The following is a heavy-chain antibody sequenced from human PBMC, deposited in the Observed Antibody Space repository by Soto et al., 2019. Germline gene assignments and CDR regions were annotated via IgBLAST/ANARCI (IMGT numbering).Heavy chain of an antibody. D-gene: IGHD3-10*01. CDR2: ISGNGIST. J-gene: IGHJ5*02. CDR1: GFTFSNHA. CDR3: ARDAIAMVRGTNNWFDP. Sequence: EVQLLESGGGLVQPGGSLSLSCAASGFTFSNHAMSWVRQAPGKGLEWVSAISGNGISTYYADSVRGRFTISRDNSKNTLYLQINRLRADDTAVYYCARDAIAMVRGTNNWFDPWGQGTLVTVST. V-gene: IGHV3-23*01.